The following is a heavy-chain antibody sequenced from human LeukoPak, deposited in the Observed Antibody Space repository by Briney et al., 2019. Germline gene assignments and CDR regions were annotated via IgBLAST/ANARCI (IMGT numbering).Heavy chain of an antibody. CDR2: IIPLFGTA. Sequence: ASVKVSCKASGGTFSSYAISWVRQAPGQGLEWMGGIIPLFGTADYAQKFQGRVTITADESTSTAYMELSSLRSDDTAVYYCARGIFTIPSDYWGQGTLVTVSS. CDR1: GGTFSSYA. CDR3: ARGIFTIPSDY. J-gene: IGHJ4*02. V-gene: IGHV1-69*13. D-gene: IGHD3-3*01.